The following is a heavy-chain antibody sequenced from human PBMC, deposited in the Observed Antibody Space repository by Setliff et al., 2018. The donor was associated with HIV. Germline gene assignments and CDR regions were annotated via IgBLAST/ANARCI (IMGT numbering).Heavy chain of an antibody. Sequence: ASVKVSCKASGGTFSSYAISWVRQAPGQGLEWMGGTIPILGIANYAQKFQGRVTITADKSTSTAYMELSSLRSEDTAVYYCASGTDCGDYLDYWGQGTLVTVSS. D-gene: IGHD4-17*01. CDR2: TIPILGIA. CDR1: GGTFSSYA. V-gene: IGHV1-69*10. J-gene: IGHJ4*02. CDR3: ASGTDCGDYLDY.